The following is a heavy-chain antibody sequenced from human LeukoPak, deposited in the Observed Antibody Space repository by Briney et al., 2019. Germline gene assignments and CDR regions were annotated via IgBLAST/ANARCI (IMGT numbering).Heavy chain of an antibody. Sequence: GSLRLSCAASGFTFSSYWMTWVRQAPGKGLEWVAVISYDGSNKYYADSVKGRFTISRDNSKNTLYLQMNSLRAEDTAVYYCARDDYDSSGYYWGGDAFDIWGQGTMVTVSS. V-gene: IGHV3-30-3*01. D-gene: IGHD3-22*01. J-gene: IGHJ3*02. CDR2: ISYDGSNK. CDR3: ARDDYDSSGYYWGGDAFDI. CDR1: GFTFSSYW.